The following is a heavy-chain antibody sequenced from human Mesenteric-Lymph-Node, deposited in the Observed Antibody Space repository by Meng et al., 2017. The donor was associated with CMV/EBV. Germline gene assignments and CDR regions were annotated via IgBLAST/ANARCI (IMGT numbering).Heavy chain of an antibody. CDR1: GFTFSSSS. Sequence: GGSLRLSCAASGFTFSSSSMNWVRQAPGKGLEWVSSISSRSSYIYYADSVKGRFTISRDNAKNSLYLQMNSLRAEDTALYYCARGYCSSTSCYYYYGMDVWGQGTTVTVSS. V-gene: IGHV3-21*04. J-gene: IGHJ6*02. CDR2: ISSRSSYI. CDR3: ARGYCSSTSCYYYYGMDV. D-gene: IGHD2-2*01.